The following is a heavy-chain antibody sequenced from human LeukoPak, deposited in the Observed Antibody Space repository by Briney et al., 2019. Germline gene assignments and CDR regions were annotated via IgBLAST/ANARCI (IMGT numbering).Heavy chain of an antibody. CDR2: ISYDGSNK. CDR3: ARCRLRYFDWFDY. Sequence: PGRSLRLSCAASGFTFSSYAMHWVRQAPGKGLEWVAVISYDGSNKYYADSVKGRFTISRDNSKNTLYLQMNSLRAEDTAVYYCARCRLRYFDWFDYWGQGTLVTVSS. V-gene: IGHV3-30-3*01. J-gene: IGHJ4*02. CDR1: GFTFSSYA. D-gene: IGHD3-9*01.